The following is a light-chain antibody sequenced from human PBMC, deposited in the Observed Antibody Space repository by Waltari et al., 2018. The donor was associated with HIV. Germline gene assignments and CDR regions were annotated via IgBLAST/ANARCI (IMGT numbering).Light chain of an antibody. CDR1: SSDVGASDY. CDR2: EVK. V-gene: IGLV2-14*01. Sequence: QSALAQPASVSDSPGQSITISCSGTSSDVGASDYVSWYHQHPGEAPTLILYEVKKRPSGISNRFSGSKSGNTASLTISGLQVEDEAHYYCSSYSASGTLVLFGGGTRLTVL. J-gene: IGLJ2*01. CDR3: SSYSASGTLVL.